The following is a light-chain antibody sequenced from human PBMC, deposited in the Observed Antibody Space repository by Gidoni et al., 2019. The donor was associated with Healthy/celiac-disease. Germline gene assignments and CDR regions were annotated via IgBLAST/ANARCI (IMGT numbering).Light chain of an antibody. V-gene: IGKV3-11*01. J-gene: IGKJ3*01. CDR2: DAS. CDR1: QSVSSY. CDR3: QQRSNWLS. Sequence: IVLTQSPATMSLSPGDRATLSCRTSQSVSSYLGWYQPKPGKAPRLLIYDASNRATGIPARFSGSGSGTDFNLTISSLVPEECAVYYCQQRSNWLSFXPXTKVDIK.